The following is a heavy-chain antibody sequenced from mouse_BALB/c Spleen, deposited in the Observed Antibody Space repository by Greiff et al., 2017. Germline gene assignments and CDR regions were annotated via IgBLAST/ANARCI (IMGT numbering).Heavy chain of an antibody. CDR2: ISSGGST. Sequence: EVKVEESGGGLAKPGGSLKISCEASGYTFSSYAMSWVRQTPEKRLEWVASISSGGSTYYPDSMKDRFTISRDNARNILYLPMSSLRSVATAMYYCASGAGYDLYCFDYWGQGTPLTVSA. V-gene: IGHV5-6-5*01. J-gene: IGHJ2*01. CDR3: ASGAGYDLYCFDY. D-gene: IGHD2-2*01. CDR1: GYTFSSYA.